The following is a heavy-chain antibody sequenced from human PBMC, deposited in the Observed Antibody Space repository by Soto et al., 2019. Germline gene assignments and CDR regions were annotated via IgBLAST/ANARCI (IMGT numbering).Heavy chain of an antibody. J-gene: IGHJ4*02. D-gene: IGHD3-3*01. V-gene: IGHV1-3*01. CDR3: ARALIFGVVIISGYFDY. CDR2: INAGNGNT. Sequence: GASVKVSCKASGYTFTSYAMHWVRQAPGQRLEWMGWINAGNGNTKYSQKFQGRVTITRDTSASTAYMELSSLRSEDTAVYYCARALIFGVVIISGYFDYWGQGTLVTVSS. CDR1: GYTFTSYA.